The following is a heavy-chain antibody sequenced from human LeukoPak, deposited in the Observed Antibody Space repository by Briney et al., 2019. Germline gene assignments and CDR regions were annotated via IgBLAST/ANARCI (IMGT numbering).Heavy chain of an antibody. CDR1: GGTFSGYA. J-gene: IGHJ4*02. V-gene: IGHV1-69*04. D-gene: IGHD3-10*01. CDR3: ARSITYGSGSYYNSYFDY. CDR2: IIPILGIA. Sequence: GASVKVSCKASGGTFSGYAISWVRQAPRQGLEWMGRIIPILGIANYAQKFQGRVTITADKSTSTAYMELSSLRSEDTAVYYCARSITYGSGSYYNSYFDYWGQGTLVTVSS.